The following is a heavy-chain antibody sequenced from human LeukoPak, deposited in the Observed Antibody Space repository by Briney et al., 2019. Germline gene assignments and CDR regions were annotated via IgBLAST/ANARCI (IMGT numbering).Heavy chain of an antibody. Sequence: SETLSLTCPVSGGSINDYYWSWIRQSPEKGLACLAYIYYTGKTNYNPSLESRLTVSVDTSKNQVFLKLRSVTAADTAVHYCARQPGSFYEVGASDSWGQGTLVTVFS. CDR3: ARQPGSFYEVGASDS. CDR2: IYYTGKT. J-gene: IGHJ5*01. CDR1: GGSINDYY. V-gene: IGHV4-59*08. D-gene: IGHD1-26*01.